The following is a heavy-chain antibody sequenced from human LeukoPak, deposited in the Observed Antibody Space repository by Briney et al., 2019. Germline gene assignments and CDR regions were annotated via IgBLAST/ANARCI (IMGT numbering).Heavy chain of an antibody. CDR1: GGSISSSSYY. Sequence: SETLSLTCTVSGGSISSSSYYWGWIRQPPGKGLEWIGSIYYSGSTNYNPSLKSRVTISVDTSKNQFSLKLSSVTAADTAVYYCARDPRAGYYGSGSYFDYWGQGTLVTVSS. CDR2: IYYSGST. CDR3: ARDPRAGYYGSGSYFDY. D-gene: IGHD3-10*01. J-gene: IGHJ4*02. V-gene: IGHV4-39*07.